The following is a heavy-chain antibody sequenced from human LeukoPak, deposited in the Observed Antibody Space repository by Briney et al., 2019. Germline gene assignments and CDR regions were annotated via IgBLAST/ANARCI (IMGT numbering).Heavy chain of an antibody. CDR3: ASGAHYGSTWYYFDY. CDR1: LLTPSTYW. Sequence: TVRSLRLSPAASLLTPSTYWLSSVRQAPGQGRGWGADIKQAVIEKYYTDSVKGRFTISRDNAKSSLYLQMTSLRAEDTAVYYCASGAHYGSTWYYFDYWGLGTLVSVSS. CDR2: IKQAVIEK. D-gene: IGHD6-13*01. J-gene: IGHJ4*02. V-gene: IGHV3-7*01.